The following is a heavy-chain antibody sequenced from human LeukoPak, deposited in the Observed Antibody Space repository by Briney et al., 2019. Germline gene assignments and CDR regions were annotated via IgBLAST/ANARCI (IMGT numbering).Heavy chain of an antibody. V-gene: IGHV4-31*03. J-gene: IGHJ6*02. D-gene: IGHD3-10*01. CDR1: GGSISSGGYY. CDR2: IYYSGST. CDR3: ARQVDPRRYGSDHEYYYGMDV. Sequence: SETLSLTCTVSGGSISSGGYYWSWIRQHPGKGLEWIGYIYYSGSTYYNPSLKSRVSISVDTSKNQFSLKLSSVTAADTAVYYCARQVDPRRYGSDHEYYYGMDVWGQGTTVTVSS.